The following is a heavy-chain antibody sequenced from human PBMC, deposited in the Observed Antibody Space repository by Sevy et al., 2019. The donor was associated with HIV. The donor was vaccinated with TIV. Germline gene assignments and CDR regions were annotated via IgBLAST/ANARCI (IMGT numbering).Heavy chain of an antibody. CDR3: ARGAEGVRYFDWFKGNY. CDR1: GFTFSSYA. J-gene: IGHJ4*02. Sequence: GGSLRLSCAASGFTFSSYAMHWVRQAPGKGLEWVAVISYDGSNKYYADSVKGRFTISRDNSKNTLYLQMNSLRAEDTAVYYCARGAEGVRYFDWFKGNYWGQGTLVTVSS. V-gene: IGHV3-30-3*01. CDR2: ISYDGSNK. D-gene: IGHD3-9*01.